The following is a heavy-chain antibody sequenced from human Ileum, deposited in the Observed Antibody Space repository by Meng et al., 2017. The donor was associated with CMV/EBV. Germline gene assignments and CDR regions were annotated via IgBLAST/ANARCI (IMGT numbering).Heavy chain of an antibody. D-gene: IGHD2-21*01. Sequence: QAQLKDSGPGLVKPSQTLSLTCSVSGDSISSDNYHWSWIRQPAGKGLEWIGQRHKNGNDNYNASLKSRVTISIDTSKNQFSLTLTSVTAADTAVYYCAIYYGGVGGRGYWAQGTLVTVSS. CDR1: GDSISSDNYH. V-gene: IGHV4-61*02. CDR3: AIYYGGVGGRGY. CDR2: RHKNGND. J-gene: IGHJ4*02.